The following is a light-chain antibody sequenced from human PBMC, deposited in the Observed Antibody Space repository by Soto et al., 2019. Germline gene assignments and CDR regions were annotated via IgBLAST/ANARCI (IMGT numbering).Light chain of an antibody. Sequence: QSALTQPASVSGSPGQSITISCTGTSSDVGTYNFVSWYQHHPGKAPKLMIYEGDKRPSGNSDRFSGSKSGNTASLTISGLQAEDEADYYCCSYAGSSTFVVFGGGTKVTVL. CDR3: CSYAGSSTFVV. CDR1: SSDVGTYNF. V-gene: IGLV2-23*03. J-gene: IGLJ2*01. CDR2: EGD.